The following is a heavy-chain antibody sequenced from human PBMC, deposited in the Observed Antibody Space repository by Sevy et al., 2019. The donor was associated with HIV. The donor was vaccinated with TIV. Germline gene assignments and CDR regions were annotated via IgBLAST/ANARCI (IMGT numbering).Heavy chain of an antibody. CDR3: AKGAAIVVVVTACIDGPGGLLDY. CDR2: ISGSGGTT. V-gene: IGHV3-23*01. CDR1: GFTFSNYA. D-gene: IGHD2-15*01. J-gene: IGHJ4*02. Sequence: GGSLRLSCAASGFTFSNYAMSWVRQAPGKGLEWVSAISGSGGTTYYADSVKGGFTISRDNSKNTLYLQMNSLRAEDTAVFYCAKGAAIVVVVTACIDGPGGLLDYWGQGTLVTVSS.